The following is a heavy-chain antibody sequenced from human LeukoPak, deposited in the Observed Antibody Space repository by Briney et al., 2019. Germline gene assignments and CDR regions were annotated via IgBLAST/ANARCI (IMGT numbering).Heavy chain of an antibody. CDR3: ARVSSSSLFDY. D-gene: IGHD6-6*01. CDR1: GFTFSSYA. CDR2: ISSNGGST. V-gene: IGHV3-64*01. Sequence: GGSLRLSCAASGFTFSSYAMHWVRQAPGKGLEYVSAISSNGGSTYYANSVKGRFTISRDNSKNTLYLQMGSLRAEDMAVYYCARVSSSSLFDYWGQGALVTVSS. J-gene: IGHJ4*02.